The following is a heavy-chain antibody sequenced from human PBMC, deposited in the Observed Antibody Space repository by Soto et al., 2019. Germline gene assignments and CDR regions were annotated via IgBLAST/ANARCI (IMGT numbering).Heavy chain of an antibody. V-gene: IGHV3-23*01. Sequence: GGSLRLSCASSGFTFSSFAMSWVRQTPGKGLEWVSVISGSGGSTYYADSVKGRFTISRDNSKNTLYLQLSSLTAEDTAIYYCAKDGSGWYSGYYFDYWGQGTPVTVSS. J-gene: IGHJ4*02. CDR2: ISGSGGST. CDR1: GFTFSSFA. D-gene: IGHD6-19*01. CDR3: AKDGSGWYSGYYFDY.